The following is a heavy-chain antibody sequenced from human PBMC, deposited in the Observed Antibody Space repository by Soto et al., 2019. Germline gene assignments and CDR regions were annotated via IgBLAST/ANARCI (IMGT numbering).Heavy chain of an antibody. CDR1: GGSISSSNW. V-gene: IGHV4-4*02. CDR3: ARVRTFCSSTSCYLDP. Sequence: QVQLQESGPGLVKPSDTLSLTCAVSGGSISSSNWWNWVRQSPAKGLEWIGEISHSGTTNYNPSLKRRLTISIDRSKNQFSLKLSSVTAADTAVYYCARVRTFCSSTSCYLDPWGQGTLVTVSA. D-gene: IGHD2-2*01. J-gene: IGHJ5*02. CDR2: ISHSGTT.